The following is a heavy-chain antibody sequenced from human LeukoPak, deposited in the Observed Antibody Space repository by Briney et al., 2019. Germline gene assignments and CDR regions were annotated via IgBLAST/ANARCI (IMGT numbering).Heavy chain of an antibody. J-gene: IGHJ6*03. CDR1: GYSISSGYY. Sequence: SETLPLTCTVSGYSISSGYYWGWIRQPPGKGLEWIGSIYHIGSTYYNPSLKSRVTISVDTSKNQFSLKLSSVTAADTAVYYCARGLGYYGSISRFYYYYYMDVWGKGTTVTVSS. V-gene: IGHV4-38-2*02. D-gene: IGHD3-10*01. CDR3: ARGLGYYGSISRFYYYYYMDV. CDR2: IYHIGST.